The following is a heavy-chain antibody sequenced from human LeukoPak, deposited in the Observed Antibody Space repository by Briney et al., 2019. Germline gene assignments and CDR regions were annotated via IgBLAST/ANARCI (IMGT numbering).Heavy chain of an antibody. J-gene: IGHJ4*02. CDR1: GFTFRSYE. V-gene: IGHV3-7*01. CDR2: IKQDGSEK. D-gene: IGHD6-6*01. CDR3: ARADAARS. Sequence: GGSLRLSCVASGFTFRSYEMNWVRQAPGKGLEWVANIKQDGSEKYYVDSVKGRFTISRDNAKDSLYLQMNSLRVEDTAVYYCARADAARSWGQGTLVTVSS.